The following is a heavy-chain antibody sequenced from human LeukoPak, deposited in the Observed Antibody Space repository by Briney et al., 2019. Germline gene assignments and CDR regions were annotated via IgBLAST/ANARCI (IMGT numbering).Heavy chain of an antibody. V-gene: IGHV5-10-1*01. D-gene: IGHD3-9*01. CDR2: IDPSDSYT. J-gene: IGHJ5*02. CDR1: GYSFTSYW. Sequence: GESLKISCKGSGYSFTSYWISWVRQLPGKGLEWMGRIDPSDSYTNYSPSFQGHVTISADKSISTAYLQWSSLKASDTAMYYCARRRYFDLDPWGQGTLVTVSS. CDR3: ARRRYFDLDP.